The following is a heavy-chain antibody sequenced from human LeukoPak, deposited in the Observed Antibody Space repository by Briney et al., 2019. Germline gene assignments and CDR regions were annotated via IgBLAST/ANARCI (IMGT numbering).Heavy chain of an antibody. Sequence: SVKVSCKASGGTFSSYAISWVRQAPGQGLEWMGRIIPIFGTANYAQKFQGRVTITTDESTSTAYMELSSLRSEDTAVYYCARENYYDSSGYYYVGDYWGQGTLVTVSS. CDR1: GGTFSSYA. CDR2: IIPIFGTA. V-gene: IGHV1-69*05. D-gene: IGHD3-22*01. J-gene: IGHJ4*02. CDR3: ARENYYDSSGYYYVGDY.